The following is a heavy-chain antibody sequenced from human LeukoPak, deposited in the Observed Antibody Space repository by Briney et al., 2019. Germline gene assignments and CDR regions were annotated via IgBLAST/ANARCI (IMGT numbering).Heavy chain of an antibody. CDR2: ISSSSRYI. CDR1: GFTFSSYS. CDR3: ARGGYYDSSGYYPR. D-gene: IGHD3-22*01. V-gene: IGHV3-21*01. Sequence: GGSLRLSCAASGFTFSSYSMNWVRQAPGKGLEWVSSISSSSRYIYYADSVKGRFTISRDNAKNSLYLQMNSLRAEDTAVYYCARGGYYDSSGYYPRWGRGTLVTVSS. J-gene: IGHJ4*02.